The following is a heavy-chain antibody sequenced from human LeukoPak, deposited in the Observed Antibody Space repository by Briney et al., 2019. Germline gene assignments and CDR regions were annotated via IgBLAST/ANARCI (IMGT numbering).Heavy chain of an antibody. CDR3: AKGITSNDAFDI. V-gene: IGHV3-30-3*01. D-gene: IGHD3-10*01. CDR2: ISYDGSNK. Sequence: GGSLRLSCAASGFTFSSYAMHWVRQAPGKGLEWVAVISYDGSNKYYADSVKGRFTISRDNSKNTLYLQMNSLRAEDTAAYYCAKGITSNDAFDIWGQGTMVTVSS. CDR1: GFTFSSYA. J-gene: IGHJ3*02.